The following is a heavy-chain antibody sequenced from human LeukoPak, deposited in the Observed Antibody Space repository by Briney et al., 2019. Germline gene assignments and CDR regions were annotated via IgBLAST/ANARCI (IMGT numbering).Heavy chain of an antibody. V-gene: IGHV4-34*01. CDR2: INHSGST. CDR1: GGSFSGYY. CDR3: ARGGEAYCGGDCYSDY. Sequence: SETLSLTCAVYGGSFSGYYWSWIRQPPGKGLEWIGEINHSGSTNYNPSLKSRVAISVDTSKNQFSLKLSSVTAADTAVYYCARGGEAYCGGDCYSDYWGQGTLVTVSS. D-gene: IGHD2-21*02. J-gene: IGHJ4*02.